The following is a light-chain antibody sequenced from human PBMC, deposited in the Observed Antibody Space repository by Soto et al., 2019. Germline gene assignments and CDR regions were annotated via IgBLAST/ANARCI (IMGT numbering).Light chain of an antibody. Sequence: DIQMTQSPSTLSASVGDRVPITCRASQTINRWLAWHQQKPGKAPKLLIYEASNLETGVPSRFGGSGSGTEFTLIISSLQPDDFATYYCQQYDSYPWTFGQGTKVDI. J-gene: IGKJ1*01. CDR2: EAS. V-gene: IGKV1-5*03. CDR1: QTINRW. CDR3: QQYDSYPWT.